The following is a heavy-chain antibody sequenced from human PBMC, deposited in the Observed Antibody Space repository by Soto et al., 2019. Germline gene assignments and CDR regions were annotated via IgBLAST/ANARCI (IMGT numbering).Heavy chain of an antibody. CDR3: EHDSSDFLGFDY. CDR2: IYWDDEK. V-gene: IGHV2-5*02. CDR1: GLPLSTSGVA. Sequence: QITLKESGPTLVKPTQTLTLTCTSPGLPLSTSGVAVGWIRHPPGKALEWLALIYWDDEKRYSPSLKSRLTISKVTTKYPVVLTMTNMDPVDTATYYCEHDSSDFLGFDYWCQGTLVTVSS. J-gene: IGHJ4*02. D-gene: IGHD3-22*01.